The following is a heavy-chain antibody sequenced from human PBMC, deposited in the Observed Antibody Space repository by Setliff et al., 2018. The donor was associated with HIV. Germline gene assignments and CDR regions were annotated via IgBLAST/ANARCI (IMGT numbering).Heavy chain of an antibody. V-gene: IGHV4-4*08. J-gene: IGHJ6*03. Sequence: PSETLSLTCTVSGGSISSYSWSWIRQPPGKGLEWFGYIYTSGSTNYNPSLKSRVTISVDTSENQFSLKLTSVTAADTAMYFCARDATSEGYMDVWGKGTTVTVSS. CDR3: ARDATSEGYMDV. CDR2: IYTSGST. CDR1: GGSISSYS.